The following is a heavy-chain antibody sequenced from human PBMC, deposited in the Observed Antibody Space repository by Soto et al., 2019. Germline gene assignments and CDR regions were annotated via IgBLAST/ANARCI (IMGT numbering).Heavy chain of an antibody. Sequence: PGGSLRLSCAASGFTFSSYWMSWVRQAPGKGLEWVANIKQDGSEKYYVDSVKGRFTISRDNAKNSLYLKMNSLRAEDTAVYYCARDQTTGADAFDIWGQGTMVTVSS. CDR2: IKQDGSEK. D-gene: IGHD4-17*01. CDR3: ARDQTTGADAFDI. J-gene: IGHJ3*02. CDR1: GFTFSSYW. V-gene: IGHV3-7*03.